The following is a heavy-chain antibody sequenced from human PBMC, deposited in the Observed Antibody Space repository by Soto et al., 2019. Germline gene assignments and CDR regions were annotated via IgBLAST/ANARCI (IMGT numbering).Heavy chain of an antibody. Sequence: GASVKGSCKASGYTITHYGISWVRQAPGQGLERIGWISAYNGDTNYIQKLQGRVTMTTDTSTSTAYMELSSLRSDDTAVYYCARGPSQWLVSHYHCYMDVWGKGTTVTVS. CDR3: ARGPSQWLVSHYHCYMDV. CDR2: ISAYNGDT. J-gene: IGHJ6*03. V-gene: IGHV1-18*01. D-gene: IGHD6-19*01. CDR1: GYTITHYG.